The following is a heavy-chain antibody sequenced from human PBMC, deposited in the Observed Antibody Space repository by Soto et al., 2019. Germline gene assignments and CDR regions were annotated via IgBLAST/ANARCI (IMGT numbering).Heavy chain of an antibody. CDR1: GGSFSGYY. Sequence: SETLSLTCAVYGGSFSGYYWSWIRQPPGKGLEWIGEINHSGSTNYNPSLKSRVTISVDTSKNQFSLKLSSVTAADTAVYYCARDRVVAANRTRKKNWFDPWGQGTLVTVSS. J-gene: IGHJ5*02. CDR3: ARDRVVAANRTRKKNWFDP. CDR2: INHSGST. V-gene: IGHV4-34*01. D-gene: IGHD2-15*01.